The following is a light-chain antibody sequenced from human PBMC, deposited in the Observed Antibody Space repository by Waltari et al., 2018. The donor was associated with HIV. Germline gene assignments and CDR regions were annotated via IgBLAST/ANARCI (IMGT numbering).Light chain of an antibody. CDR3: GSSTSSSNMDV. Sequence: QSALTQPASVSGSPGQSITLSCTGISRGSGGYKSVSWYQHHPGKAPKLIIYEVSNRPSGVSNRFSGSKSGNTASLTISGLQAEDEADYYCGSSTSSSNMDVFGGGTKVTVL. J-gene: IGLJ2*01. CDR1: SRGSGGYKS. CDR2: EVS. V-gene: IGLV2-14*01.